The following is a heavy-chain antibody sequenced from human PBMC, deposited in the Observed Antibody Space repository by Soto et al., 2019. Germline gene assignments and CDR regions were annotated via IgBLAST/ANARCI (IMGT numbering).Heavy chain of an antibody. D-gene: IGHD3-16*01. CDR2: IYYNGRT. CDR3: ARQDGTYSLKWFDP. J-gene: IGHJ5*02. Sequence: QLQLQESGPGLVKPSETLSLTCTVSGGSISSNNYYWGWVRQPPGKGLEWIGSIYYNGRTYYNPSFRSRVTMYVDTSKNQFSLEMSTVTAADTAVYHCARQDGTYSLKWFDPWGQGTQVTVSS. CDR1: GGSISSNNYY. V-gene: IGHV4-39*01.